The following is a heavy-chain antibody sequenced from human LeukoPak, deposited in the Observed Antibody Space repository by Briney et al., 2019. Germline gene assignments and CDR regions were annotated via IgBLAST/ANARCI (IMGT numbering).Heavy chain of an antibody. Sequence: PSETLSLTCTVSGGTISSSSYYWGWIRQPPGKGLEWVGSNYFSGYTYYNRSLKSRVTISVDTSKNHFSLNLSSVTAADTAVYYCASLPYWYFDLWGRGTLVTVSS. CDR1: GGTISSSSYY. J-gene: IGHJ2*01. CDR2: NYFSGYT. CDR3: ASLPYWYFDL. V-gene: IGHV4-39*01.